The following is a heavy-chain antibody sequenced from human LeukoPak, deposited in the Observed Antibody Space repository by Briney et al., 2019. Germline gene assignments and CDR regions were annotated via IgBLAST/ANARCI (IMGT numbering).Heavy chain of an antibody. J-gene: IGHJ4*02. Sequence: GGSLRLSCAASGFTVSSNYMSWVRQAPGKGLEWVSAISGSGGSTYYADSVKGRFTISRDNSKNTLYLQVNSLRAEDTAVYYCAKNRESSVFTFDYWGQGTLVTVSS. CDR3: AKNRESSVFTFDY. D-gene: IGHD1-14*01. CDR1: GFTVSSNY. V-gene: IGHV3-23*01. CDR2: ISGSGGST.